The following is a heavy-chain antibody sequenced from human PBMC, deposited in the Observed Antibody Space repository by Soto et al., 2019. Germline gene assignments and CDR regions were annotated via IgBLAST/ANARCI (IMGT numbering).Heavy chain of an antibody. CDR3: ARLLAGVEFGIDV. V-gene: IGHV6-1*01. CDR2: TYYSSKWYN. CDR1: GYSVGRNSAA. J-gene: IGHJ6*02. D-gene: IGHD2-15*01. Sequence: SQTLTLPCASSGYSVGRNSAALNFIRHSPSRCLELLVSTYYSSKWYNDYAKSVKSRISIIPDTSKNQFSLQLNSMTPEDTAVYYCARLLAGVEFGIDVWGQGTTVTVSS.